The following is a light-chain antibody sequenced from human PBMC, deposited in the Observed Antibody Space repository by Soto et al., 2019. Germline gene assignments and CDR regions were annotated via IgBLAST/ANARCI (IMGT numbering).Light chain of an antibody. V-gene: IGKV3-15*01. J-gene: IGKJ1*01. CDR3: QQYSYWRT. CDR1: QSVGSN. CDR2: GAS. Sequence: EIVMTQSPATLPVSPGERATVSFRASQSVGSNLAWYQQKAGQAPSLLIYGASTRATGVPARFSGSGSGTEFTLTISSLQSEDFAAYYCQQYSYWRTFGQGTKVDIK.